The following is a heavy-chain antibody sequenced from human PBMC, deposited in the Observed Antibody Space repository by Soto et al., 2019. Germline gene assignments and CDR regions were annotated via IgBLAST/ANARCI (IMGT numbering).Heavy chain of an antibody. D-gene: IGHD3-22*01. Sequence: EVQLVESGGGLVQPGGSLRLSCSASGFTFSTHSMNWVRQAPGKGLEWVSYISSISDTIYSADSVKGRFTISRNNGKNSIYLEMNSLRDEDTAVYYCARNYYDSSGAWFCAFDIWCQGTMVTVSS. CDR2: ISSISDTI. CDR1: GFTFSTHS. J-gene: IGHJ3*02. V-gene: IGHV3-48*02. CDR3: ARNYYDSSGAWFCAFDI.